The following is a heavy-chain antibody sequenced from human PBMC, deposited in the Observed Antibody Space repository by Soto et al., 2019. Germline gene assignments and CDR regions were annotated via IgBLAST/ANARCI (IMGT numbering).Heavy chain of an antibody. V-gene: IGHV3-23*01. J-gene: IGHJ5*02. CDR2: ISGGGGST. Sequence: PGGSLRLSCAASGFSISSYAMSWVRQTQGKGLEWVSGISGGGGSTYYAVSVKGRFTISRDNSKNTLSLQMNSLRVEDTAIYYCAKAGGYNILTGYRTRFDPWGQGTLVTVSS. CDR1: GFSISSYA. D-gene: IGHD3-9*01. CDR3: AKAGGYNILTGYRTRFDP.